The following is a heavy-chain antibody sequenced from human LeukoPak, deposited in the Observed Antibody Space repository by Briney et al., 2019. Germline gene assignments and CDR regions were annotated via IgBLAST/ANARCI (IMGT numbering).Heavy chain of an antibody. CDR1: GFTFTTYS. J-gene: IGHJ6*03. D-gene: IGHD6-19*01. V-gene: IGHV3-66*01. CDR3: ARGKAVAAKWGYYYYYYMDV. CDR2: IYSGGST. Sequence: GGSLRLSCEASGFTFTTYSMTWVRQAPGKGLEWVSVIYSGGSTYYADSVKGRFTISRDNSKNTLYLQMNSLRAEDTAVYYCARGKAVAAKWGYYYYYYMDVWGKGTTVTISS.